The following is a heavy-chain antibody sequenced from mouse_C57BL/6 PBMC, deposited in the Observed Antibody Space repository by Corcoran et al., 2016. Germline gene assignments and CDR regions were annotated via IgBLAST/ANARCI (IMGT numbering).Heavy chain of an antibody. CDR1: GYSITSGYY. Sequence: DVQLQESGPGLVKPSQSLSLTCSVTGYSITSGYYWNWIRQFPGNKLEWMGYISYDGSNNYNPSLKNRISITRDTSKNQFFLKLNSVTTEDTATYYCAREGSSPYYYAMDYWGQGTSVTVSS. CDR3: AREGSSPYYYAMDY. D-gene: IGHD1-1*01. J-gene: IGHJ4*01. CDR2: ISYDGSN. V-gene: IGHV3-6*01.